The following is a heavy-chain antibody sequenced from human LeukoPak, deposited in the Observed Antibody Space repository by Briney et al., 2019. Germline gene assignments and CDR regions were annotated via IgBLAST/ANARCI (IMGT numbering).Heavy chain of an antibody. Sequence: GASVKVSCKASGYTFTGYYMHWVRQAPGQGLEWMGWINPNSGGTNYAQKFQGWVTMTRDTSISTAYMELSRLRSDDTAVYYCARESHRSYYYYYGMDVWGQGTTVTVSS. CDR1: GYTFTGYY. CDR2: INPNSGGT. V-gene: IGHV1-2*04. J-gene: IGHJ6*02. CDR3: ARESHRSYYYYYGMDV.